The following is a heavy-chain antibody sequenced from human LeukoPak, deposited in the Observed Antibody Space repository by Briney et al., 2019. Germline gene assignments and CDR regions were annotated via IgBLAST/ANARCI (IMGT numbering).Heavy chain of an antibody. J-gene: IGHJ4*02. D-gene: IGHD2-21*02. V-gene: IGHV4-34*01. CDR1: GGSFSGYY. CDR2: INHSGST. CDR3: ARECGGDCYSGDY. Sequence: SETLSLTCAVYGGSFSGYYWSWIRQPPGKGLEWIGEINHSGSTNYNPSLKSRVTISVDTSKNQFSLKLSSVTAADTAVYYCARECGGDCYSGDYWGQGTLVTVSS.